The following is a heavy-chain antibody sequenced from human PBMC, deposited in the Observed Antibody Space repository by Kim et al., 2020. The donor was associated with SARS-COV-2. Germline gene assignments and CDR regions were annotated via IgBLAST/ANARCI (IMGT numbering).Heavy chain of an antibody. V-gene: IGHV4-39*01. CDR3: ARSTVTTKGFDY. J-gene: IGHJ4*02. CDR1: GGSISSSSYY. D-gene: IGHD4-17*01. Sequence: SETLSLTCTVSGGSISSSSYYWGWIRQPPGKGLEWIGSIYYSGSTYYNPSLKSRVTISVDTSKNQFSLKLSSVTAADTAVYYCARSTVTTKGFDYWGQGT. CDR2: IYYSGST.